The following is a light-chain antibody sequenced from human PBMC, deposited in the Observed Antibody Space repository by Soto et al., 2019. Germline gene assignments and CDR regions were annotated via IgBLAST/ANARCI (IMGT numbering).Light chain of an antibody. J-gene: IGLJ1*01. CDR1: SSDAGSYNR. Sequence: QSALTQPPSVSGSPGQSVAISCTGTSSDAGSYNRVSWYQQPPGAAPKLMIYEVSNRPSGVPDRFSGSKSGNTASLTISGLQAEDEADYYCNSYTGSSTYVFGTGTKLTVL. V-gene: IGLV2-18*02. CDR3: NSYTGSSTYV. CDR2: EVS.